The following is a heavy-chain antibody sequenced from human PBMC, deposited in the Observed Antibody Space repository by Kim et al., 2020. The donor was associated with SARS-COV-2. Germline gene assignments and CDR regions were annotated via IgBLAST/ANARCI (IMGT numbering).Heavy chain of an antibody. D-gene: IGHD5-12*01. CDR1: GFTFSSYA. J-gene: IGHJ1*01. V-gene: IGHV3-64D*06. CDR3: VNGGRWLQLRSFGYFQH. CDR2: ISSNGGST. Sequence: GGSLRLSCSASGFTFSSYAMHWVRQAPGKGLEYVSAISSNGGSTYYADSVKGRFTISRDNSKNTLYLQMSSLRAEDTAVYYCVNGGRWLQLRSFGYFQHWGQGTLVTVSS.